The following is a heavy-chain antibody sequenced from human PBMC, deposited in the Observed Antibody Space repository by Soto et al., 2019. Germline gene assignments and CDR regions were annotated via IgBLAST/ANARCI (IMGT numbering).Heavy chain of an antibody. CDR1: GGSISSSSYY. CDR3: ARQPTVWFGELTDAFDI. D-gene: IGHD3-10*01. J-gene: IGHJ3*02. Sequence: PSETLSLTCTVSGGSISSSSYYWGWIRQPPGKGLEWIGSIYYSGSTYYNPSLKSRVTISVDTSKNQFSLKLSSVTAADTAVYYCARQPTVWFGELTDAFDIWGQGTMVTVSS. CDR2: IYYSGST. V-gene: IGHV4-39*01.